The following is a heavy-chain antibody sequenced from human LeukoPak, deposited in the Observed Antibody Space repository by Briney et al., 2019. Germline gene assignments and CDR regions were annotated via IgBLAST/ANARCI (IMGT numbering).Heavy chain of an antibody. D-gene: IGHD5-24*01. CDR1: GFSFSNSG. Sequence: GGSLRLSCAASGFSFSNSGMSWVRQAAGKGLEWVSDISGSGTSTYYADSVKGRFTISRDNFNNTLHLHMTSLRVEDTALYYCAKGGWLQPNDYWGQGTLVTVSS. CDR2: ISGSGTST. CDR3: AKGGWLQPNDY. V-gene: IGHV3-23*01. J-gene: IGHJ4*02.